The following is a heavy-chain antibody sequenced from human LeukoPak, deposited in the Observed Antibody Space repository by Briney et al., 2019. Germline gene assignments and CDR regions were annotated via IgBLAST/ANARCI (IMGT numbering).Heavy chain of an antibody. D-gene: IGHD3-10*01. Sequence: GRSLRLSCAASGFTFSSYAMSWVRQAPGKGLEWVSAISGSGGSTYYADSVKGRFTISRDNSKNTLYLQMNSLRAEDTAVYYCAKGALWFGELSGMDVWGQGTTVTVSS. CDR1: GFTFSSYA. J-gene: IGHJ6*02. V-gene: IGHV3-23*01. CDR3: AKGALWFGELSGMDV. CDR2: ISGSGGST.